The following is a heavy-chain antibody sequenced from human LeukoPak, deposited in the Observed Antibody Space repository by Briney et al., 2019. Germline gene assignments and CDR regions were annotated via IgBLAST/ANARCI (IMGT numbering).Heavy chain of an antibody. CDR3: ARLGGWYEIDY. CDR1: GYTFTGYY. V-gene: IGHV1-2*02. D-gene: IGHD2-15*01. J-gene: IGHJ4*02. Sequence: ASVKVSCKASGYTFTGYYMHWVRQAPGQGLEWMGWINPNSGGTNYAQKFQGRVTMTRDTSISTAYMELNSLRAEDTAVYYCARLGGWYEIDYWGQGTLVTVSS. CDR2: INPNSGGT.